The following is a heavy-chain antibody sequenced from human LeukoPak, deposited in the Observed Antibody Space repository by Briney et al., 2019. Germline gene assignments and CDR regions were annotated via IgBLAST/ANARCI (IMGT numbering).Heavy chain of an antibody. Sequence: SGTLSLTCTVSGGSISSGGYYWSWIRQPPGKGLEWIGYIYHSGSTHYNPSLKSRVTISVDRSKNQFSLKLSSVTAADTAVYYCARGYYDFWRGYRTGNWFDPWGQGTLVIVSS. D-gene: IGHD3-3*01. V-gene: IGHV4-30-2*01. CDR3: ARGYYDFWRGYRTGNWFDP. J-gene: IGHJ5*02. CDR1: GGSISSGGYY. CDR2: IYHSGST.